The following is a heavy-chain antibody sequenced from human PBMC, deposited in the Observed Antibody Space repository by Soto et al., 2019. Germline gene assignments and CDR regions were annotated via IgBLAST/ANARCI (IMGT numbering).Heavy chain of an antibody. D-gene: IGHD2-15*01. CDR1: GFTFSSYA. Sequence: EVQLLESGGGLVQPGGSLRLSCAASGFTFSSYAMSWVRQAPGKGLEWVSAISGSGGSTYYADSVKGRFTISRDNSKNTLYLQMNSLRAEDTAVYYCAGYCSGGSCYSVVFDYWGQGTLDTVSS. V-gene: IGHV3-23*01. J-gene: IGHJ4*02. CDR3: AGYCSGGSCYSVVFDY. CDR2: ISGSGGST.